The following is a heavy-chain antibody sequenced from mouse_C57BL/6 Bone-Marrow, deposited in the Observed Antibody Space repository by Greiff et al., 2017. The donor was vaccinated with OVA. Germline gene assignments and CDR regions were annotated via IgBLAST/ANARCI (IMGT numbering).Heavy chain of an antibody. J-gene: IGHJ3*01. D-gene: IGHD2-3*01. Sequence: VQLQQSGAELARPGASVKLSCKASGYTFTSYGISWVKQRTGQGLEWIGEIYPRSGNTYYNEKFKGKATLTADKSSSTAYMELRSLTSEDSAVYYCARMVKKAWFAYWGQGTLVTVSA. V-gene: IGHV1-81*01. CDR3: ARMVKKAWFAY. CDR1: GYTFTSYG. CDR2: IYPRSGNT.